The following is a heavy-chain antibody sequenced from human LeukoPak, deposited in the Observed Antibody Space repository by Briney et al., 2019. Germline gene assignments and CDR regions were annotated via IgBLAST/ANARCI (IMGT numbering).Heavy chain of an antibody. CDR2: IKQGGSEK. CDR1: GFTFSLYW. V-gene: IGHV3-7*03. D-gene: IGHD3-9*01. Sequence: GGSLRLSCAASGFTFSLYWMNWVRRAPGKGLEWVANIKQGGSEKNYVDSVKGRFTISRDNAKNSLYLQMNNLRVEDTAMYYCAGGTGFIIKDWGQGTLVTVSS. J-gene: IGHJ4*02. CDR3: AGGTGFIIKD.